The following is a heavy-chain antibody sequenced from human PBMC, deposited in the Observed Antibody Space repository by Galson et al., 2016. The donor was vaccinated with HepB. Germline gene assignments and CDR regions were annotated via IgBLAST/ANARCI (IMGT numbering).Heavy chain of an antibody. CDR2: IYYSGDT. CDR3: ARVGHYGDYFDY. D-gene: IGHD4-17*01. CDR1: GGSISSSSNY. J-gene: IGHJ4*02. Sequence: SETLSLTCSVSGGSISSSSNYWGWIRQPPGKGLAWIGIIYYSGDTYYNPSLKSRVTISVDTSKNHFSLKLRSVTAADTAVYYCARVGHYGDYFDYWGQGTLVTVSS. V-gene: IGHV4-39*07.